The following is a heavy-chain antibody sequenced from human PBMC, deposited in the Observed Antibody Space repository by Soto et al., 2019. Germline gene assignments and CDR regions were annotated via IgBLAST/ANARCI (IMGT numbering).Heavy chain of an antibody. CDR1: GCTFSSYA. CDR3: ARARDLGWNKNWLDP. CDR2: IIPIFGTA. Sequence: ASVKVSCKASGCTFSSYAISWVRQAPGQGLEWMGGIIPIFGTANYAQKFQGRVTITADESTSTAYMELSSLRSEDTAVYYCARARDLGWNKNWLDPSGQGTLVTVSS. D-gene: IGHD1-1*01. V-gene: IGHV1-69*13. J-gene: IGHJ5*02.